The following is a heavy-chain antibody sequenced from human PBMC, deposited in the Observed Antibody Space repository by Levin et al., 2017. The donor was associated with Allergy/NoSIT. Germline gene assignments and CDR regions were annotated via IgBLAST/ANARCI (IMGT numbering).Heavy chain of an antibody. V-gene: IGHV3-11*05. D-gene: IGHD6-19*01. J-gene: IGHJ4*02. CDR1: GFTFSDYY. CDR3: ARADPSGWQLVDY. Sequence: GGSLRLSCAASGFTFSDYYMSWIRQAPGKGLEWVSYISSSSSYTNYADSVKGRFTISRDNAKNSLYLQMNSLRAEDTAVYYCARADPSGWQLVDYWGQGTLVTVSS. CDR2: ISSSSSYT.